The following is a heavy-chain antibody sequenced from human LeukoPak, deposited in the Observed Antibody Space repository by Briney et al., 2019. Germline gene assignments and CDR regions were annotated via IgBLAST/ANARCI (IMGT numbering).Heavy chain of an antibody. V-gene: IGHV3-13*01. D-gene: IGHD5-18*01. CDR2: IGTAGDT. CDR3: ARDRGYSYGYYYYGMDV. Sequence: GGSLRLSCAASGFTFSSYDMHWVRQATGKGLEWVSAIGTAGDTYYPGSVKGRFTIPRENAKNSLYLQMNSLRAEDTAVYYCARDRGYSYGYYYYGMDVWGQGTTVTVSS. J-gene: IGHJ6*02. CDR1: GFTFSSYD.